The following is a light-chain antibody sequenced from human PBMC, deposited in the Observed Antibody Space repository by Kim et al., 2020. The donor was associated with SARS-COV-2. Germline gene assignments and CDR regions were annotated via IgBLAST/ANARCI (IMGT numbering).Light chain of an antibody. CDR3: QAWDSSTRV. CDR1: KLGDKY. Sequence: ELTQPPSVSVSPGQTASITCSGDKLGDKYACWYQQKPGQSPVLVIYQDSKRPSGIPERFSGSNSGNTATLTISGTQAMDEADYYCQAWDSSTRVFGGGTQLTVL. J-gene: IGLJ3*02. CDR2: QDS. V-gene: IGLV3-1*01.